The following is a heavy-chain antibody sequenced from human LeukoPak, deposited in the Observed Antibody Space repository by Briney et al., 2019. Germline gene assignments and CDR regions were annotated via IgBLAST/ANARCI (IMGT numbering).Heavy chain of an antibody. V-gene: IGHV3-7*01. CDR3: AREDSSGYDAFDI. CDR2: IKQDGREK. D-gene: IGHD3-22*01. J-gene: IGHJ3*02. Sequence: GGSLRLSCAAYGFTFSSYWMSWVRQAPGKGLEWVANIKQDGREKYYVDSVKGRFTISRDNAKNSLYLQMNSLRAEDTAVYYCAREDSSGYDAFDIWGQGTMVTVSS. CDR1: GFTFSSYW.